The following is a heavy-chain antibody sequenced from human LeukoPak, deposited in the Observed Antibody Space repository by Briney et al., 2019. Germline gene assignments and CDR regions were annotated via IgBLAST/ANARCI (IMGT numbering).Heavy chain of an antibody. V-gene: IGHV3-48*01. CDR1: GFTFSSYS. J-gene: IGHJ4*02. D-gene: IGHD1-26*01. CDR3: AREWELYLDY. CDR2: ISSSSSTI. Sequence: GGSLRLSCAASGFTFSSYSMNWVRQAPGKGLEWVSYISSSSSTIYYADSVKGRFTISRDNAKNSLALQMNSLRAEDTAVYYCAREWELYLDYWGQGTLVTVSS.